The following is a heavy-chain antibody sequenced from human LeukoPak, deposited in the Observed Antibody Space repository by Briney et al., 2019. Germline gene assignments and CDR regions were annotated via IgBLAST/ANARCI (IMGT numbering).Heavy chain of an antibody. Sequence: GGSLRLSCAASGFTFGSYAMSWVRQAPGKGLEWVSVISDSGDSTFYADSVKGRFTISRDNSKNTLYLQMDSLRAEDTAVYHCAKGGGGSRSSHVSRWGQGTLVTVSS. V-gene: IGHV3-23*01. CDR2: ISDSGDST. CDR3: AKGGGGSRSSHVSR. J-gene: IGHJ4*02. CDR1: GFTFGSYA. D-gene: IGHD2-15*01.